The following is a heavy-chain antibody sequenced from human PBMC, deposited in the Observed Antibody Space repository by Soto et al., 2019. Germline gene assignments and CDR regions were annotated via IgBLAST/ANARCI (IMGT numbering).Heavy chain of an antibody. CDR1: GFTFSDYD. D-gene: IGHD6-19*01. CDR3: AKGGRQWLVTSDFNY. Sequence: VQLVESGGGVVQPGRSLRLSCAASGFTFSDYDMHWVRQAPGKGLEWVAVVSHDGRNTHYADSVKGRFTISKDSSKNTVSLEMTSLRAEDTAVYYCAKGGRQWLVTSDFNYWGQGALVTVSS. CDR2: VSHDGRNT. V-gene: IGHV3-30*18. J-gene: IGHJ4*02.